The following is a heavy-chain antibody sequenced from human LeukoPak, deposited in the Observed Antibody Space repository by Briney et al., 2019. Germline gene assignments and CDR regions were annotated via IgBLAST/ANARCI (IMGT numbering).Heavy chain of an antibody. J-gene: IGHJ4*02. D-gene: IGHD3-22*01. CDR2: ISYDGSNK. Sequence: GRSLRLSCAASGFTFSSYGMHWVRQAPGKGLQWVAVISYDGSNKYYADSVKGRFTISRDNSKNTLYLQMNSLRAEDTAVYSCAKGIDSSGYYPTDYWGQGTLVTVSS. CDR3: AKGIDSSGYYPTDY. CDR1: GFTFSSYG. V-gene: IGHV3-30*18.